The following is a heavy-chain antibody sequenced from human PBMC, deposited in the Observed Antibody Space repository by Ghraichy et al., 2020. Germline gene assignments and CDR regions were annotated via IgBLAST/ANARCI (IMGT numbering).Heavy chain of an antibody. V-gene: IGHV3-53*01. CDR1: GFTVSSNY. CDR2: IYSGGST. Sequence: GGSLRLSCAASGFTVSSNYMSWVRQAPGKGLEWVSVIYSGGSTYYADSVKGRFTISRDNSKNTLYLQMNSLRAEDTAVYYCAREIGYWFFDYWGQGTLVTVSS. J-gene: IGHJ4*02. CDR3: AREIGYWFFDY. D-gene: IGHD2-8*02.